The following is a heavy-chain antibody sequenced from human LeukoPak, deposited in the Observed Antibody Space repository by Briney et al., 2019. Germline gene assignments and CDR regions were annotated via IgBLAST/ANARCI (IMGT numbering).Heavy chain of an antibody. CDR3: AGFERGYAYDY. CDR1: GFTFSSYS. CDR2: ISSSSSTI. J-gene: IGHJ4*02. Sequence: HAGGSLRLSCAASGFTFSSYSMNWVRQAPGKGLEWVSYISSSSSTIYYADSVKGRFTISRDNAKNSLYLQMNSLRAEDTAVYYCAGFERGYAYDYWGQGTLVTVSS. D-gene: IGHD3-16*01. V-gene: IGHV3-48*01.